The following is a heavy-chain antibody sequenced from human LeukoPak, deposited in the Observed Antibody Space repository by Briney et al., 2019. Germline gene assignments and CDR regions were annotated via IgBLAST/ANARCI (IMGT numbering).Heavy chain of an antibody. CDR3: ARMSGFGGVYYYDSSGYSRSAFDI. CDR1: GYTFTSYG. CDR2: ISAYNGNT. J-gene: IGHJ3*02. V-gene: IGHV1-18*01. Sequence: GASVKVSCKASGYTFTSYGISWVRQAPGQGLEWMGWISAYNGNTNYAQKLQGRVTMTTDTSTSTAYMELRSLRSDDTAVYYCARMSGFGGVYYYDSSGYSRSAFDIWGQGTMVTVSS. D-gene: IGHD3-22*01.